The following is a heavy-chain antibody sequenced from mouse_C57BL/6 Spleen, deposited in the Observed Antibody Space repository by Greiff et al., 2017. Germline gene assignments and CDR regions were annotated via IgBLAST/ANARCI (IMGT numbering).Heavy chain of an antibody. D-gene: IGHD1-1*01. CDR3: ARSLTTVERGLSSMDY. CDR2: IDPSDSYT. CDR1: GYTFTSYW. J-gene: IGHJ4*01. Sequence: QVQLKQPGAELVMPGASVKLSCKASGYTFTSYWMHWVKQRPGQGLEWIGEIDPSDSYTNYNQKFKGKSTLTVDKSSSTASMQLSCLTSEDSAFYYCARSLTTVERGLSSMDYWGQGTSVTVSS. V-gene: IGHV1-69*01.